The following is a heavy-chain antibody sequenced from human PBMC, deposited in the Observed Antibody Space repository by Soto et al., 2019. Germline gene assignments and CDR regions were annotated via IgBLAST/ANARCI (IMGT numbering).Heavy chain of an antibody. CDR3: ARDYYDSSDYVFYFDY. Sequence: VASVKGSWKASGYVFTGYYMHWGRQAPGQGLEWMGWINPNSGGTNYAQKFQGRVTMTRDTSISTAYMELSRLRSDDTAVYYCARDYYDSSDYVFYFDYWGQGTLVTVSS. J-gene: IGHJ4*02. V-gene: IGHV1-2*02. CDR2: INPNSGGT. CDR1: GYVFTGYY. D-gene: IGHD3-22*01.